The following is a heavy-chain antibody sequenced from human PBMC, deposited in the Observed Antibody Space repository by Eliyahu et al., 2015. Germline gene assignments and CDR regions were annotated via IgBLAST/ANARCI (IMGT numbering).Heavy chain of an antibody. D-gene: IGHD6-13*01. Sequence: EVQLVETGGGLIQPGGSLRLXCAVSGFTVXSNYMGWVRQAPGKGLEWVSTLYSLGDTYYADSVKGRFTISRDNFKNTLYLQMNSLRAEDTAVYFCAKGIRRFDPWGQGTLVTVSS. J-gene: IGHJ5*02. V-gene: IGHV3-53*02. CDR1: GFTVXSNY. CDR3: AKGIRRFDP. CDR2: LYSLGDT.